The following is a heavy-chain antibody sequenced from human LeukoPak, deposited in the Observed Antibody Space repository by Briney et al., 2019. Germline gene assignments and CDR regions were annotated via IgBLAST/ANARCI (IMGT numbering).Heavy chain of an antibody. CDR1: GYRFTTYW. CDR3: ARGTTTSDSSSWYADYFDY. V-gene: IGHV5-51*01. Sequence: GESLKISCKGSGYRFTTYWTDWVRQMPGKGLEWMGSIYPSDSSARYSPSFQGQVTISDDKSINTAYLQWSSLKASDTAMYYCARGTTTSDSSSWYADYFDYWGQGTLVTVSS. CDR2: IYPSDSSA. J-gene: IGHJ4*02. D-gene: IGHD6-13*01.